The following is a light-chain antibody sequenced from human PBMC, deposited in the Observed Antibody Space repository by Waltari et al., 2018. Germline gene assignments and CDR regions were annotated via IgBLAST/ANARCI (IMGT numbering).Light chain of an antibody. J-gene: IGKJ1*01. CDR3: QQNYTTPRT. Sequence: TCRASQKISNYLKWYQQKPGTAPRLLIHDASRLQSGVPSRFSGSGSGTDFTLTISSLQPEDFGTYYCQQNYTTPRTFGQGTKVDTK. V-gene: IGKV1-39*01. CDR2: DAS. CDR1: QKISNY.